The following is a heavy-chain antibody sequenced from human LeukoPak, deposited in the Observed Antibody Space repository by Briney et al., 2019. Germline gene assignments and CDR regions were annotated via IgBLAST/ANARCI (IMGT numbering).Heavy chain of an antibody. CDR3: AKDRTVYSSSWYDWFDP. D-gene: IGHD6-13*01. V-gene: IGHV3-23*01. CDR2: ISGSGGST. Sequence: AGGSLRLSCAASGFTFSSYAMSWVRQAPGKGLEWVSAISGSGGSTYYADSVKGRFTISRDNSKNTLYLQVNSLRAEDTAVYYCAKDRTVYSSSWYDWFDPWGQGTLVTVSS. J-gene: IGHJ5*02. CDR1: GFTFSSYA.